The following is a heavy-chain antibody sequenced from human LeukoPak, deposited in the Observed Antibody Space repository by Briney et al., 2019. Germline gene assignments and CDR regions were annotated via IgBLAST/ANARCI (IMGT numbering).Heavy chain of an antibody. CDR3: TTDLVEGATGFVDY. CDR1: GFTFSNAW. D-gene: IGHD1-26*01. Sequence: KPGGSLRLSCAASGFTFSNAWMSWVRQAPGKGLEWVGRIKSKTDGGTTDYAAPVKGRFTISRDDSKNTLYLQMNSLKTEDTAVYYCTTDLVEGATGFVDYWGQGTLVTVSS. V-gene: IGHV3-15*01. CDR2: IKSKTDGGTT. J-gene: IGHJ4*02.